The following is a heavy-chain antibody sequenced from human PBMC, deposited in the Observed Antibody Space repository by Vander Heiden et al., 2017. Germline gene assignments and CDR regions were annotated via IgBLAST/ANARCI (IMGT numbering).Heavy chain of an antibody. CDR1: GFTFDDYA. CDR3: TKDMEYSARSFGH. CDR2: ISWNSGDI. D-gene: IGHD6-6*01. Sequence: EVQLVESGGGLVQPGGSLRLSCAASGFTFDDYAMHWVRQAPGKGLEWVAGISWNSGDIGYADSVKGRFTISRDSAKNSLYMQMNSLRPEDTALYYCTKDMEYSARSFGHWGQGTLVTVSS. J-gene: IGHJ4*02. V-gene: IGHV3-9*01.